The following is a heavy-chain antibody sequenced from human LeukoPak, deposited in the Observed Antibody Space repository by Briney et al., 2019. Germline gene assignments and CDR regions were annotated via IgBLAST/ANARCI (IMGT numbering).Heavy chain of an antibody. V-gene: IGHV4-59*08. CDR2: IYYSGST. Sequence: SETLSLTCTVSGGSISSYYWSWIRQPPGKGLEWIGYIYYSGSTNYNPSLKSRVTISVDTSKNQFSLKLSSVTAADTAVYYCARQVYYYDSSGYQAIKGFDYWGQGTLATVSS. CDR1: GGSISSYY. D-gene: IGHD3-22*01. CDR3: ARQVYYYDSSGYQAIKGFDY. J-gene: IGHJ4*02.